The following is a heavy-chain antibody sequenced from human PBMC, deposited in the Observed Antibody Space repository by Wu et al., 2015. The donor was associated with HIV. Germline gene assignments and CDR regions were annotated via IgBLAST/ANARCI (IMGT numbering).Heavy chain of an antibody. D-gene: IGHD3-22*01. CDR2: IITMFDAT. J-gene: IGHJ1*01. V-gene: IGHV1-69*13. CDR3: ARFFYYDSGAFYPDNEYIPH. Sequence: QVQLVQSGAEVKKPGSSVKVSCKASGGTFSNYAITWVRQAPGQGLEWMGRIITMFDATDYAQKFQGRLTITADQSTSTVYMELSSLRSEDTAVYFCARFFYYDSGAFYPDNEYIPHWGRGHPRSPSPQ. CDR1: GGTFSNYA.